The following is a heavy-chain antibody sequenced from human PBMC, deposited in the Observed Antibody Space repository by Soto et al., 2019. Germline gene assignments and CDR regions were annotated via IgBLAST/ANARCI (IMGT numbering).Heavy chain of an antibody. J-gene: IGHJ4*02. CDR3: AREYNWNDDGVGAPFDY. D-gene: IGHD1-1*01. CDR2: IYYSGST. CDR1: GGSISSYY. Sequence: SETLSLTCTVSGGSISSYYWSWIRQPPGKGLEWIGYIYYSGSTNYNPSLKSRVTISVDTSKNQFSLKLSSVTAADTAVYYCAREYNWNDDGVGAPFDYWGQGTLVTVSS. V-gene: IGHV4-59*12.